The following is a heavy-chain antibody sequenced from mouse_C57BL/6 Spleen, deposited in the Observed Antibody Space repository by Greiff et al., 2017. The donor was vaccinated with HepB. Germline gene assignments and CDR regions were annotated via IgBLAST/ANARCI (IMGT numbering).Heavy chain of an antibody. J-gene: IGHJ4*01. CDR2: IYPGDGDT. Sequence: VQLVESGPELVKPGASVKISCKASGYAFSSSWMNWVKQRPGKGLEWIGRIYPGDGDTNYNGKFKGKATLTADKSSSTAYMQLSSLTSEDSAVYFCARFYSNYPYYYAMDYWGQGTSVTVSS. D-gene: IGHD2-5*01. CDR1: GYAFSSSW. CDR3: ARFYSNYPYYYAMDY. V-gene: IGHV1-82*01.